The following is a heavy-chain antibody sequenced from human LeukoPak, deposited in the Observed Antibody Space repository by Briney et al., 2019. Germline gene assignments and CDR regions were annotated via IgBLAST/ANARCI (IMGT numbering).Heavy chain of an antibody. Sequence: SETLSLTCSVSGGSISNYYWSWIRQPPGKGLEWIGEINHSGSTNYNPSLKSRVTISIDTSKNQFSLKLSSVTAADTAVYYCARSPYYYDSSGYSRAFDIWGQGTMVTVSS. CDR1: GGSISNYY. CDR3: ARSPYYYDSSGYSRAFDI. V-gene: IGHV4-34*01. D-gene: IGHD3-22*01. J-gene: IGHJ3*02. CDR2: INHSGST.